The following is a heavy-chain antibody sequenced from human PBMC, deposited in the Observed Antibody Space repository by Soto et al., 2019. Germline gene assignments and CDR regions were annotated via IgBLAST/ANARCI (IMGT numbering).Heavy chain of an antibody. D-gene: IGHD3-22*01. J-gene: IGHJ5*02. CDR3: AREYYYDSSGIGFDP. Sequence: SETLSLTCAVSGGSISSGGYSWSWIRQPPGKGLEWIGYIYHSGSTYYNPSLKSRVTISVDRSKNQFSLKLSSVTAADTAVYYCAREYYYDSSGIGFDPWGPGTLVTVSS. CDR2: IYHSGST. CDR1: GGSISSGGYS. V-gene: IGHV4-30-2*02.